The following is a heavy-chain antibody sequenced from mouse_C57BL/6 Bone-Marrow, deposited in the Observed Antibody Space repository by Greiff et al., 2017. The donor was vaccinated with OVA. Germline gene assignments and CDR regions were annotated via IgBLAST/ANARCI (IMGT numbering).Heavy chain of an antibody. CDR1: GYTFTDSY. CDR2: INPYNGGT. CDR3: ARAPFAY. V-gene: IGHV1-19*01. J-gene: IGHJ3*01. Sequence: VQLQQSGPVLVKPGASVKMSCKASGYTFTDSYMNWVKQSHGKSLEWIGVINPYNGGTSYNQKFKGKATLTVDKSSSTSYMALNSLTSEDSALYYCARAPFAYWGQGTLVTVSA.